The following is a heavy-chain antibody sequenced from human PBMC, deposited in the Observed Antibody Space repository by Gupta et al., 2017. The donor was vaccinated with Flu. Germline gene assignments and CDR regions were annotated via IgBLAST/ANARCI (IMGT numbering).Heavy chain of an antibody. J-gene: IGHJ4*02. CDR1: GFTFSSYG. Sequence: QVQLVESGGGVVQPGRSLRLSCAASGFTFSSYGMHWVRQAPGKGLEWVAVIWYDGSNKYYADSVKGRFTISRDNSKNTLYLQMNSLRAEDTAVYYCARDVRDRIAVAGIGYGGQGTLVTVSS. D-gene: IGHD6-19*01. CDR2: IWYDGSNK. V-gene: IGHV3-33*01. CDR3: ARDVRDRIAVAGIGY.